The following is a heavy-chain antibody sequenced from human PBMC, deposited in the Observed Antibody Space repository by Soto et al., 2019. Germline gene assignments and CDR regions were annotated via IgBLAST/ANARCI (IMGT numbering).Heavy chain of an antibody. CDR3: ARVSSGDIVVVPAAIRVLGWFDP. CDR1: GFPFGIYT. CDR2: ISSSGTYI. D-gene: IGHD2-2*02. J-gene: IGHJ5*02. V-gene: IGHV3-21*04. Sequence: GGSLRLSCETSGFPFGIYTMNWVRQAPGKGLEWVSSISSSGTYIDYADSVKGRFTISRDNSKNTLYLQMNSLRAEDTAVYYCARVSSGDIVVVPAAIRVLGWFDPWGQGTLVTVSS.